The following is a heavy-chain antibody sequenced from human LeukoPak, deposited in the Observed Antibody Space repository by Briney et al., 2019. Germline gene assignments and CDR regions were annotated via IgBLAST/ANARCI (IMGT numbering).Heavy chain of an antibody. CDR1: GGSISSSSYY. V-gene: IGHV4-39*07. J-gene: IGHJ6*03. CDR2: IYYSGST. CDR3: ARVQAGRNYYYMDV. D-gene: IGHD4-11*01. Sequence: SETLSLTCTVSGGSISSSSYYWGWIRQPPGKGLEWIGSIYYSGSTYYNPSLKSRVTISVDTSKNQFSLKLSSVTVADTAVYYCARVQAGRNYYYMDVWGKGTTVTVSS.